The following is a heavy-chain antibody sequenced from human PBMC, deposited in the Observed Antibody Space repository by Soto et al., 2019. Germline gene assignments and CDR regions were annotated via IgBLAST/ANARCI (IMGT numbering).Heavy chain of an antibody. CDR3: ARESRFLEWLSLNWFDP. J-gene: IGHJ5*02. D-gene: IGHD3-3*01. CDR2: ISSSSSTI. Sequence: GGSLRLSCAASGFTFSSYSMNWVRQAPGKGLEWVSYISSSSSTIYYADSVKGRFAISRDNAKNSLYLQMNSLRDEDTAVYYCARESRFLEWLSLNWFDPWGQGTLVTVSS. CDR1: GFTFSSYS. V-gene: IGHV3-48*02.